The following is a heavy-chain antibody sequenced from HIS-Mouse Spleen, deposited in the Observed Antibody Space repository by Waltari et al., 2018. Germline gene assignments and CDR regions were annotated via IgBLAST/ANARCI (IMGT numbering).Heavy chain of an antibody. CDR2: IYYSGST. Sequence: QLQLQESGPGLVKPSETLSLTCTVPGGSIRSSSYYVGWIRQPPGKGLEWIGSIYYSGSTYYNPSLKSRVTISVDTYKNQFSLKLSSVTAADTAVYYCAREIPYSSSWYDWYFDLWGRGTLVTVSS. CDR1: GGSIRSSSYY. D-gene: IGHD6-13*01. J-gene: IGHJ2*01. CDR3: AREIPYSSSWYDWYFDL. V-gene: IGHV4-39*07.